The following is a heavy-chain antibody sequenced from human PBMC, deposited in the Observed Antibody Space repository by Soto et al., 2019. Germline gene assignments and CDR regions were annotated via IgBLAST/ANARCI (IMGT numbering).Heavy chain of an antibody. V-gene: IGHV3-11*01. D-gene: IGHD3-3*01. Sequence: PGGSLRLSCAASGFTFSDYYMSWIRQAPGKGLEWVSYISSSGSTIYYADSVKGRFTISRDNAKNSLYLQMNSRRAEDTAVYYCAREVFGVVSGPHFDYWGQGTLVTVSS. CDR1: GFTFSDYY. CDR3: AREVFGVVSGPHFDY. CDR2: ISSSGSTI. J-gene: IGHJ4*02.